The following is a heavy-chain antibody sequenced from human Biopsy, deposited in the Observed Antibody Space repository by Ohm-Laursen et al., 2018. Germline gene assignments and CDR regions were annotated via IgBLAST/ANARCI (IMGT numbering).Heavy chain of an antibody. CDR3: ARGKYKDFSTGLPRPYHYTLDF. CDR1: GFTFDDYA. J-gene: IGHJ6*02. D-gene: IGHD3-22*01. CDR2: ISARDGVV. Sequence: SLRLSCAASGFTFDDYAMHWVRQAPGKGLEWIAYISARDGVVYYADSVKGRFTISRDSTNNSLYLQMTSLRPEDTAVFYCARGKYKDFSTGLPRPYHYTLDFWGPGTTVTVSS. V-gene: IGHV3-11*01.